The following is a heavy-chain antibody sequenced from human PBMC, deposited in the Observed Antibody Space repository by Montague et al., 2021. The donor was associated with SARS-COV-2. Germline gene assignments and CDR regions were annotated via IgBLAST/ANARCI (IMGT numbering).Heavy chain of an antibody. Sequence: SLRLPCAASGFTFSSYSMNWVRQAPGKGLEWVSSISSSSSYIYYADSVKGRLTISRDNAKNSLYLQMNSLRAEDTAVYYCARDPLDYGLWSSGSYYNAYYYYYGMDVWGQGTTVTVSS. CDR3: ARDPLDYGLWSSGSYYNAYYYYYGMDV. CDR1: GFTFSSYS. D-gene: IGHD3-10*01. V-gene: IGHV3-21*01. J-gene: IGHJ6*02. CDR2: ISSSSSYI.